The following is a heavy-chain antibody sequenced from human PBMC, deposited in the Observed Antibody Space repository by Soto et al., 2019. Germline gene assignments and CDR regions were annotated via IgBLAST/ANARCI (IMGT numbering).Heavy chain of an antibody. CDR1: GFTFSSYA. D-gene: IGHD3-10*01. J-gene: IGHJ6*02. CDR3: AKGESYYYGMDV. V-gene: IGHV3-23*01. Sequence: VVSLRLSCAASGFTFSSYAMSWVRQAPGKGLEWVSAISGSGGSTYYADSVKGRFTISRDNSKDTLYLQMNSLRAEDTAVYYCAKGESYYYGMDVWGQGTTVTVSS. CDR2: ISGSGGST.